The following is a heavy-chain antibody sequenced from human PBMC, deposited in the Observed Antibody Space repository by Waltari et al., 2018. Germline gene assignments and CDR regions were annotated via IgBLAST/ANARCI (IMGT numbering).Heavy chain of an antibody. J-gene: IGHJ6*03. CDR1: GFSFRTYP. Sequence: QGQLVESGGGVVQPGRSLRLSCEVSGFSFRTYPMPWVRRAPGKGLEWVAVVSFDENISYYADSVKGRFTISRDNSESTLYLQMNSLRAEDTAVYFCARDPRGDASFYYHMDVWGRGTTVTVSS. V-gene: IGHV3-30-3*01. CDR2: VSFDENIS. CDR3: ARDPRGDASFYYHMDV. D-gene: IGHD2-2*01.